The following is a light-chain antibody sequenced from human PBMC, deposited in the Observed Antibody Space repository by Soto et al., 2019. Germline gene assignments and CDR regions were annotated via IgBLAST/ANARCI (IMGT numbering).Light chain of an antibody. V-gene: IGLV2-14*01. Sequence: QSVLTQPASVSGSPGQSIAISCTGSGSDVGGYNYVSWYHQHPGKAPKLIIYGVSHRPSGVSTRFSASRSAYTASLTISGLQAEDEAYYYCSSFTRNYFYVFGPGTKLNVL. CDR2: GVS. J-gene: IGLJ1*01. CDR1: GSDVGGYNY. CDR3: SSFTRNYFYV.